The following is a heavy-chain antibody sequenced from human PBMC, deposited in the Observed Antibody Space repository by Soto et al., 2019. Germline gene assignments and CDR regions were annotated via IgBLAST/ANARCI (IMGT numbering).Heavy chain of an antibody. CDR1: GFDFSKYA. CDR3: AKDHMGNYGSGSYFST. J-gene: IGHJ3*01. Sequence: QEQLVESGGGVVQTGRSLRISCAVSGFDFSKYAIHWVRQAPGKGLEWVAVISKDGSYTYYPDSVKGRFTVSRDNSNDMVYLQMNSLRVEDTAVYFCAKDHMGNYGSGSYFSTWGQGTMVTVSS. D-gene: IGHD3-10*01. CDR2: ISKDGSYT. V-gene: IGHV3-30*18.